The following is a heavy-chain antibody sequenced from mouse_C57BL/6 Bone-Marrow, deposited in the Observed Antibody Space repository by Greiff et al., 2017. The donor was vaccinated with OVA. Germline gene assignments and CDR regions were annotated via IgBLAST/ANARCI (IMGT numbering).Heavy chain of an antibody. V-gene: IGHV1-50*01. D-gene: IGHD1-1*01. J-gene: IGHJ1*03. CDR1: GYTFTSYW. CDR2: IDPSDSYT. Sequence: VQLQQSGAELVKPGASVKLSCKASGYTFTSYWMQWVKQRPGQGLEWIGEIDPSDSYTNYNQKFKGKATLTVDTSSSTAYMQLSSLTSEDSAVYYCARETVVADWYFDVWGTGTTVTVSS. CDR3: ARETVVADWYFDV.